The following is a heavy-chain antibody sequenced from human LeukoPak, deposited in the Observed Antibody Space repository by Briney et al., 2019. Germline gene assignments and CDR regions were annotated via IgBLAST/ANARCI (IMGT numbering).Heavy chain of an antibody. CDR3: ARADSTVDIVATIKD. CDR2: IIPIFGTA. Sequence: SVKVSCKASGGTFSSYAISWVRQAPGQGLEWMGRIIPIFGTANYAQKFQGRVTITTDESTSTAYMELSSLRSEDTAVYYCARADSTVDIVATIKDWGQGTLVTVSS. J-gene: IGHJ4*02. CDR1: GGTFSSYA. V-gene: IGHV1-69*05. D-gene: IGHD5-12*01.